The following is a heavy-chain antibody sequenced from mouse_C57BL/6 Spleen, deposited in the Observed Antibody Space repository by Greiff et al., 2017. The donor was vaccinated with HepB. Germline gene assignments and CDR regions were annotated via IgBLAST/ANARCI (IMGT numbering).Heavy chain of an antibody. CDR1: GYTFTSYW. V-gene: IGHV1-61*01. CDR2: IYPSDSET. J-gene: IGHJ1*03. CDR3: ARTTVVAWYLDV. Sequence: VQLQQSGAELVRPGSSVKLSCKASGYTFTSYWMDWVKQRPGQGLEWIGNIYPSDSETHYNQKFKDKATLTVDKSSSTAYMQLSSLTSEDSAVYCCARTTVVAWYLDVWGTGTTVTVSS. D-gene: IGHD1-1*01.